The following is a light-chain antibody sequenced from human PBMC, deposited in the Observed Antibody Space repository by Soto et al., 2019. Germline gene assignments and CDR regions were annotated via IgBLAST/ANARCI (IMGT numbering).Light chain of an antibody. J-gene: IGKJ4*01. CDR3: QQYDSYPLA. Sequence: DIQMTQSPSTLSASVGDRVTITCRASQSISSWLAWYQQKPGKAPNLLIYKASSLGSGVPSRFSGSGSGTEFTLTVSSLQPDDFATYYCQQYDSYPLAFGGGTKVDIK. CDR2: KAS. CDR1: QSISSW. V-gene: IGKV1-5*03.